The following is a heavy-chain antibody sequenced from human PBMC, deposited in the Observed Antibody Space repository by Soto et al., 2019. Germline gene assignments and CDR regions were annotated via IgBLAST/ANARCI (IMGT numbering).Heavy chain of an antibody. V-gene: IGHV1-18*01. D-gene: IGHD4-17*01. CDR2: ISAYNGNT. J-gene: IGHJ4*02. Sequence: GASVKVSCKASGYTFTSCGISWVRQAPGQGLEWMGWISAYNGNTNYAQRLQGRVTMTTDTSTSTACMELRSLRSDDTAVYYCARCLVVNGDYYFDYWGQGTLVTVSS. CDR1: GYTFTSCG. CDR3: ARCLVVNGDYYFDY.